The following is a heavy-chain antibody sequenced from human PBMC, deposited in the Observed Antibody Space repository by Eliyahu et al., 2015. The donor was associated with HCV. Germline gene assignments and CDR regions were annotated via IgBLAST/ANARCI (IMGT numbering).Heavy chain of an antibody. CDR3: AKDHYYGSGSFYGMDV. CDR1: GFXFAXXA. CDR2: ISWNSGSI. D-gene: IGHD3-10*01. V-gene: IGHV3-9*01. J-gene: IGHJ6*02. Sequence: EVQLAESGGGWVQPGGSLXLSCTXSGFXFAXXAMXWVRXAPGXGLEWVSGISWNSGSIGYADSVKGRFSISRDNGRNSLYLQMNSLRGEDTALYYCAKDHYYGSGSFYGMDVWGQGTTVTVSS.